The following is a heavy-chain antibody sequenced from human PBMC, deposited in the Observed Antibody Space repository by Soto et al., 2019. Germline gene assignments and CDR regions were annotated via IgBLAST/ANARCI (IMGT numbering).Heavy chain of an antibody. CDR1: GFTFSSYS. V-gene: IGHV3-21*01. Sequence: GGSLRLSCAASGFTFSSYSMNWVRQAPGKGLEWVSSISSSSSYIYYADSVKGRFTISRDNAKNSLYLQMNSLRAEDTAVYYCARGGLAAAGTPPFDCGGDCFDYWGQGTLVTVS. CDR3: ARGGLAAAGTPPFDCGGDCFDY. J-gene: IGHJ4*02. D-gene: IGHD2-21*02. CDR2: ISSSSSYI.